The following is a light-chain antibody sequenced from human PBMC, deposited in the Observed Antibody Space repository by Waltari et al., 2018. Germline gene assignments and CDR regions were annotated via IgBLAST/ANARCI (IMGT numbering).Light chain of an antibody. Sequence: QLLLTQSPSASASLGASVKLTCTLSSGHSRDAIAWHQQQPDKGPRYLMKVNSDGSHIKGDGIPDRFSGSSSGAERYLTISSLQSEDEADYYCQTGGFGIWVFGGGTKLTVL. V-gene: IGLV4-69*01. J-gene: IGLJ3*02. CDR3: QTGGFGIWV. CDR1: SGHSRDA. CDR2: VNSDGSH.